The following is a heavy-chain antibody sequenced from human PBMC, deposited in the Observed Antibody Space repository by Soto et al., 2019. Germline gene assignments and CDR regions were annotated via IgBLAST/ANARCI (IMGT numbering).Heavy chain of an antibody. CDR2: IYYSGST. Sequence: PSETLSLTCTVSGGSISSSSYYWGWIRQPPGKGLEWIGSIYYSGSTYYSPSLTRRVTISVDTSKNQFSLKLSSVTAADTAVYYCARQAAAGTYYYYYYGMDVWGQGTTVPVSS. D-gene: IGHD6-13*01. CDR3: ARQAAAGTYYYYYYGMDV. J-gene: IGHJ6*02. V-gene: IGHV4-39*01. CDR1: GGSISSSSYY.